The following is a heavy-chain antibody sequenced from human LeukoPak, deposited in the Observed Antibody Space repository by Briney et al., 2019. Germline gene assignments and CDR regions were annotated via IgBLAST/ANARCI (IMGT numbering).Heavy chain of an antibody. CDR2: ISWNSGSI. Sequence: GGSLRLSCAASGFTFDDYAMHWVRQAPGKGLEWVSGISWNSGSIGYADSVKGRFTISRDNAKNSLYLQMNSLRAEDTAVYYCAKCSSSWYVGYFQHWGQGTLVTVSS. CDR3: AKCSSSWYVGYFQH. V-gene: IGHV3-9*01. CDR1: GFTFDDYA. J-gene: IGHJ1*01. D-gene: IGHD6-13*01.